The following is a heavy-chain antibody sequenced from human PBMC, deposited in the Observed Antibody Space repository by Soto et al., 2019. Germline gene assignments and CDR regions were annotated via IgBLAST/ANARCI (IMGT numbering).Heavy chain of an antibody. CDR3: ARVHRYCSGGSCYLIDY. CDR2: IYYTGST. V-gene: IGHV4-59*01. CDR1: GGSISGYY. Sequence: QVQLQESGPGLVKPSETLSLTCTVSGGSISGYYWSWIRQPPGEGLEWIGYIYYTGSTDYTPSLKSRVTISLDTPKSQFSLKLSSVTAADTAVYYCARVHRYCSGGSCYLIDYWGQGTLVTVSS. J-gene: IGHJ4*02. D-gene: IGHD2-15*01.